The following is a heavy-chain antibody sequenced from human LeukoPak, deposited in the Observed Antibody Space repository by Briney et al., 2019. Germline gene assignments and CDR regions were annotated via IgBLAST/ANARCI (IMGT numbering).Heavy chain of an antibody. Sequence: PGGSLRLSCAASGFTFSSYSMNWVRQAPGKGLEWVSSISSSSSYIDYADSVKGRFTISRDNAKNSLYLQMNSLRAEDTAVYYCARVGDGYNNYYYYGMAVCGQGTTVTVSS. CDR1: GFTFSSYS. D-gene: IGHD5-24*01. CDR2: ISSSSSYI. J-gene: IGHJ6*01. V-gene: IGHV3-21*01. CDR3: ARVGDGYNNYYYYGMAV.